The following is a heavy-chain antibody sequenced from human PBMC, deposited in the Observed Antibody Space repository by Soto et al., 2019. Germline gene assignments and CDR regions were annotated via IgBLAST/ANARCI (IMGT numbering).Heavy chain of an antibody. CDR2: VNPDGSRT. J-gene: IGHJ6*02. D-gene: IGHD2-21*01. Sequence: GGSLSLFCIGSGFTLRSFCIHWVRQGPGKGLTWVARVNPDGSRTTYADSVKGRFTISRDNAENTLFLEMSSLRVEDTGVYHCAENTYHGLDVWGQGTTVTVSS. V-gene: IGHV3-74*01. CDR3: AENTYHGLDV. CDR1: GFTLRSFC.